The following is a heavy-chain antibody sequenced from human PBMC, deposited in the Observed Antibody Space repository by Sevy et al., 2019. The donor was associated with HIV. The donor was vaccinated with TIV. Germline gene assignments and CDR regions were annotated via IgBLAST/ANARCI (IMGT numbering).Heavy chain of an antibody. Sequence: GGSLRLSCAASGFTFSSYDMHWVRQAPGKGLEYVSAISSNGGSTYYANSVKGRFTISRDNSKNTLYLQMGSLRAEDMAVYYCARDPFSGSYGAFDIWGQGTMVTVSS. CDR1: GFTFSSYD. CDR2: ISSNGGST. CDR3: ARDPFSGSYGAFDI. J-gene: IGHJ3*02. V-gene: IGHV3-64*01. D-gene: IGHD1-26*01.